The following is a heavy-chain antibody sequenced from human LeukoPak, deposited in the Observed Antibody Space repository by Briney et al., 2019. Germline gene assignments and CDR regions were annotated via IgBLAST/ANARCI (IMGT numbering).Heavy chain of an antibody. CDR2: IYHTGSA. CDR3: ARYCTSTTCILRGFDY. D-gene: IGHD2-2*01. V-gene: IGHV4-38-2*01. J-gene: IGHJ4*02. Sequence: PSETLSLTCSVSGYSFTSGHYWGWIRQPPGKGLEWIANIYHTGSAHYNPSLKSRVTISVDTSKHQFSLKLSSVTAADTAVYYCARYCTSTTCILRGFDYWGQGTLVTVSS. CDR1: GYSFTSGHY.